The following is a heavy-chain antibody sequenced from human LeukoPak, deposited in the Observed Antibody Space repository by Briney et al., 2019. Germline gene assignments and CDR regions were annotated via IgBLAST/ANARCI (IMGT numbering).Heavy chain of an antibody. CDR2: TYYRSKLYN. Sequence: SQTLSLTCAISGDSVSSNSAAWDWLRQSPSRGLEWLGRTYYRSKLYNDYPVSVKSRITIHPDTSKTQFSLQLTSVTPEDTAVYYCASFSNYYGMDVWGQGTTVTVSS. CDR3: ASFSNYYGMDV. D-gene: IGHD3-3*01. CDR1: GDSVSSNSAA. V-gene: IGHV6-1*01. J-gene: IGHJ6*02.